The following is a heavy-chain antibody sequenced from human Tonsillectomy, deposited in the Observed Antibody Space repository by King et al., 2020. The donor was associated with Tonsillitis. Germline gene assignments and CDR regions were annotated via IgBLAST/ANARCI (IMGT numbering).Heavy chain of an antibody. J-gene: IGHJ4*02. CDR1: GFTFSRYW. CDR2: IRQDGSEK. CDR3: ATDTYGSFDY. D-gene: IGHD3-10*01. V-gene: IGHV3-7*03. Sequence: VQLVESGGGLVQPGGSLRLSCAASGFTFSRYWMTWVRQAPGKGLEWVANIRQDGSEKYSVDSVKGRFTVSRDNAKNSLFLQMDSLRAEDTAVYYCATDTYGSFDYWGQGTLVTVSS.